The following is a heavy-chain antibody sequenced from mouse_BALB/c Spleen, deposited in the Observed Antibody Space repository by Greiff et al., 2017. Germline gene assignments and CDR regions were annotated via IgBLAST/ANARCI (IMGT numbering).Heavy chain of an antibody. CDR2: ISSGGST. Sequence: EVKLMESGGGLVKPGGSLKLSCAASGFTFSSYAMSWVRQTPEKRLEWVASISSGGSTYYPDSVKGRFTISRDNARNILYLQMSSLRSEDTAMYYCAREAVYYDYDDAMDYWGQGTSVTVSS. D-gene: IGHD2-4*01. V-gene: IGHV5-6-5*01. CDR3: AREAVYYDYDDAMDY. CDR1: GFTFSSYA. J-gene: IGHJ4*01.